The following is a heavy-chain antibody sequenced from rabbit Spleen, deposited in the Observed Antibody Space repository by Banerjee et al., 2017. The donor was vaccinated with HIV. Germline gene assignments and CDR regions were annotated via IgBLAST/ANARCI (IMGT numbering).Heavy chain of an antibody. J-gene: IGHJ3*01. V-gene: IGHV1S47*01. Sequence: ELVESGGGLVQAGGSLKLSCKASGIDFSSYAMIWVRQAPGKGLEWIAYIYPTFGVSNYANSVKGRFTISSDSAQNTVFLQMTSLTASDTATYFCVRGYDDYGDYTRLDLWGQGTLVTVS. CDR2: IYPTFGVS. CDR3: VRGYDDYGDYTRLDL. D-gene: IGHD2-1*01. CDR1: GIDFSSYA.